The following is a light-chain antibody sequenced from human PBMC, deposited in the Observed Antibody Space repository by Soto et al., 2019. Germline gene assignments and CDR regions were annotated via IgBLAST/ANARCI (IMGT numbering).Light chain of an antibody. V-gene: IGKV3-11*01. CDR2: DAS. Sequence: EVVLTQSPATLSLSPGDRAILSCRASQSVSNYLAWYQHKPGQAPRLLIYDASNRATGVPARFSGSGSGTDFTLTISSLEPEDFALYYCQQHSNWYTFGQGTKPEIK. CDR1: QSVSNY. CDR3: QQHSNWYT. J-gene: IGKJ2*01.